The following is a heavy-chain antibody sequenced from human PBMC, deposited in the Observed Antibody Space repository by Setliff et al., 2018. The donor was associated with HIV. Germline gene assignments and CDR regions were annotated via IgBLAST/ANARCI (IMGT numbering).Heavy chain of an antibody. Sequence: SETLSLTCAVYGRLFSGYYWSWFRQSPGKRLEWIGEINHSGDAYYSRSLKSRATLLVDTSKNQFSLKLESMTAADTALYFCARGRFTVLRKVYFDYWSQGMVVTVSS. CDR1: GRLFSGYY. J-gene: IGHJ4*02. CDR2: INHSGDA. V-gene: IGHV4-34*01. CDR3: ARGRFTVLRKVYFDY. D-gene: IGHD4-17*01.